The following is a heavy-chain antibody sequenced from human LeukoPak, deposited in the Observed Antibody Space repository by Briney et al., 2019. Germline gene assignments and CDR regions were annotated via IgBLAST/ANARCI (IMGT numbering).Heavy chain of an antibody. CDR2: ISAYNGNT. CDR3: ARGGERWLQFSFNY. J-gene: IGHJ4*02. CDR1: GCTFTSYG. V-gene: IGHV1-18*04. Sequence: ASVKVSCKASGCTFTSYGISWVRQAPGQGLEWMGRISAYNGNTNYAQKLQGRVTMTTDTSTSTAYMELRSLRSDDTAVYYCARGGERWLQFSFNYWGQGTLVTVSS. D-gene: IGHD5-24*01.